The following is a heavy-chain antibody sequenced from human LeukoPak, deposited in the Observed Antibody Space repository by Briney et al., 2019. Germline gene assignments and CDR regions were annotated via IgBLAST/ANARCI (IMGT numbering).Heavy chain of an antibody. CDR2: IIPLSGTA. J-gene: IGHJ5*02. CDR1: GGTFSSYA. Sequence: SVKVSCKASGGTFSSYAINWVRQAPGQGLEWMGGIIPLSGTANYAQKFQGRVTITTGESTSTAYMELSSLTSEDTAIHYCARDRSYYYGYAYGWFDPWGQGTLVTVSS. V-gene: IGHV1-69*05. D-gene: IGHD3-10*01. CDR3: ARDRSYYYGYAYGWFDP.